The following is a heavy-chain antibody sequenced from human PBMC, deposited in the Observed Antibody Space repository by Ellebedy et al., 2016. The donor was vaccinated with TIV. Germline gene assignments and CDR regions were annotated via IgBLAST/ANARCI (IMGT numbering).Heavy chain of an antibody. Sequence: GESLKISCAASGFTFRNFAMTWVRQAPGKGLEWVSSISSSGVSPDYADSVRGRVTISRDNSQSTLYLQMDSLRADDSAEYYCAKLDSSGYYYGRLDYWGQGTLVTVSS. CDR1: GFTFRNFA. J-gene: IGHJ4*02. D-gene: IGHD3-22*01. CDR3: AKLDSSGYYYGRLDY. V-gene: IGHV3-23*01. CDR2: ISSSGVSP.